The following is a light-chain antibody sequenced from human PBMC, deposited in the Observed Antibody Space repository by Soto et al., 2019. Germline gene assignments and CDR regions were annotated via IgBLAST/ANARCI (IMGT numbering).Light chain of an antibody. CDR2: LGS. CDR3: MQALQTSWT. CDR1: QSLLHSNGYNY. J-gene: IGKJ1*01. V-gene: IGKV2-28*01. Sequence: DIVMTQSPLSLPVTPGEPASISCKSSQSLLHSNGYNYLDWFLQKPGQSPQLLIFLGSNRASGVPDRFSSGGSVTDVTLKISRVEAVDVGVYYCMQALQTSWTFGQGTKVEI.